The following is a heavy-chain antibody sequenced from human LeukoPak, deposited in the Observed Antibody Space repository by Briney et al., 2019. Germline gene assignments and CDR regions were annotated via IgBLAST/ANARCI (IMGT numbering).Heavy chain of an antibody. CDR2: INSNGANT. Sequence: GSLRLSCSVSGFIFSGYDMHWVRQAPGKGLEYVSAINSNGANTYYADSVKGRFTISRDSSRNTLYLQVSSLGPDDTAVYYCVRGVVPAAVNGMDVWGKGTTITVSS. J-gene: IGHJ6*04. CDR3: VRGVVPAAVNGMDV. D-gene: IGHD2-2*01. CDR1: GFIFSGYD. V-gene: IGHV3-64D*06.